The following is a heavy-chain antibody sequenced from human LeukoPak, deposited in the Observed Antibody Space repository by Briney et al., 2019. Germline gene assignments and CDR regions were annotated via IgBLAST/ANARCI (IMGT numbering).Heavy chain of an antibody. V-gene: IGHV4-39*07. D-gene: IGHD6-19*01. CDR3: ARGMAGWYISGVDY. Sequence: GSLRLSCAASGFTFSSYNMNWVRQPPGKGLEWLGSIYYTGTTYYNPSLNHRVTISVDTAQNQFSLRLSSVTAADTAVYYCARGMAGWYISGVDYWGQGTLVTVSS. CDR1: GFTFSSYN. J-gene: IGHJ4*02. CDR2: IYYTGTT.